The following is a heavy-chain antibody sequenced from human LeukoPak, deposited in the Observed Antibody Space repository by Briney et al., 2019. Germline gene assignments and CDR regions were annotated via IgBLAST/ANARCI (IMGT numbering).Heavy chain of an antibody. Sequence: PGRPLRLSCAASGFTFSSYAMHWVRQAPGKGLEWVAVISYDGSNKYYADSVKGRFTISRDNSKNTLYLQMNSLRAEDTAVYFCARDKGGMVPFDYWGQGTLVTVS. J-gene: IGHJ4*02. D-gene: IGHD3-10*01. CDR2: ISYDGSNK. V-gene: IGHV3-30*04. CDR3: ARDKGGMVPFDY. CDR1: GFTFSSYA.